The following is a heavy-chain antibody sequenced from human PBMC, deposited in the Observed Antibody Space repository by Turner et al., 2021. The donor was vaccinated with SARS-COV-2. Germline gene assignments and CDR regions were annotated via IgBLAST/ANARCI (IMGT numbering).Heavy chain of an antibody. CDR2: FFPGDSDT. Sequence: EVQLVQSGAEVKKPGASLNIPCKGSAYCFTSYWNGRVRQMPGKGLECMGIFFPGDSDTRYSPSFQGQVTISADKSISTAYLQWSSLKASDTAMYYCVMGGRDTAFDYWGQGTLVTVSS. CDR1: AYCFTSYW. V-gene: IGHV5-51*01. CDR3: VMGGRDTAFDY. J-gene: IGHJ4*02. D-gene: IGHD5-18*01.